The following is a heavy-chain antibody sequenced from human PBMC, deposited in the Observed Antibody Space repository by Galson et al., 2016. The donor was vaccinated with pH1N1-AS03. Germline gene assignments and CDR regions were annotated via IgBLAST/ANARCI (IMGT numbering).Heavy chain of an antibody. J-gene: IGHJ4*02. Sequence: SLRLSCAASGFTFEDYAMHWVRQVPGKGLEWVSGMSWHIAILGYADSVKGRLTISRDNAQNSLYLQMSSLRPEDTDVYIRAKDLLSGGWFTAADSWGQGTLVTVSS. D-gene: IGHD6-19*01. CDR1: GFTFEDYA. CDR2: MSWHIAIL. V-gene: IGHV3-9*01. CDR3: AKDLLSGGWFTAADS.